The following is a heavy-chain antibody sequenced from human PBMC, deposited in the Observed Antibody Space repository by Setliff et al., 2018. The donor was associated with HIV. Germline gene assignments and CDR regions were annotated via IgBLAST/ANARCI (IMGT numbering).Heavy chain of an antibody. CDR3: AKDLGGYYGSGSGEWDYYGMDV. D-gene: IGHD3-10*01. V-gene: IGHV4-59*11. J-gene: IGHJ6*02. CDR2: IYYSGST. Sequence: TSETLSLTCTVSGGSISSHYWSWIRQPPGKGLEWIGSIYYSGSTNYNPSLKSRVTISVDTSKNQFSLKLSSVTAADTAVYYCAKDLGGYYGSGSGEWDYYGMDVWGQGTTVTVSS. CDR1: GGSISSHY.